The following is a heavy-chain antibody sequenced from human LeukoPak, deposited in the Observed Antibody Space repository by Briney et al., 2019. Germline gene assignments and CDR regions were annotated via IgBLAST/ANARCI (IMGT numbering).Heavy chain of an antibody. CDR1: GYSFTSNW. CDR3: ARQGSSGYDY. CDR2: IFPGDSDT. V-gene: IGHV5-51*01. Sequence: GESLKISCKGSGYSFTSNWVAWVRQMPGKGLEWMGIIFPGDSDTRYSPSFQGQVTISADESINTAYLRWSSLKASDTARYYCARQGSSGYDYWGQGTLVTVSS. J-gene: IGHJ4*02. D-gene: IGHD3-10*01.